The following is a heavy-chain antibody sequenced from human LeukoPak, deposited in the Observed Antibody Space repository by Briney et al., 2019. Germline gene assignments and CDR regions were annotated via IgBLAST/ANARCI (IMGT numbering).Heavy chain of an antibody. CDR2: IYYSGST. CDR1: GGSISSTGYY. D-gene: IGHD2-2*01. J-gene: IGHJ5*02. V-gene: IGHV4-39*07. Sequence: KPSETLSLTCAVSGGSISSTGYYWGWIRQPPGKGLEWIGSIYYSGSTYYNPSLKSRVTISVDTSKNQFSLKLSSVTAADTAVYYCARLSMEYQLARLNWFDPWGQGTLVTVSS. CDR3: ARLSMEYQLARLNWFDP.